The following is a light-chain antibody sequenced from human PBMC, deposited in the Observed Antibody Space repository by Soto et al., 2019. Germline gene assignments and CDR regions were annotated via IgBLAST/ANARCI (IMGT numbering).Light chain of an antibody. CDR2: EVS. CDR1: SSDVGGYNY. CDR3: SSYTSSSTLV. Sequence: QSVLTQPASVSGSPGHSITISCTGTSSDVGGYNYVSWYQQHPGKAPKLMIYEVSNRPSGVSNRFSGSKPGNTASLTISGLQAEDEADYYCSSYTSSSTLVFGTGTKVTVL. J-gene: IGLJ1*01. V-gene: IGLV2-14*01.